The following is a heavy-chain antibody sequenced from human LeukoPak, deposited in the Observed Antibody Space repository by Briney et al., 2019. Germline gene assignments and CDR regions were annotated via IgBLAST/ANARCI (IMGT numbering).Heavy chain of an antibody. CDR2: INPNSGGT. D-gene: IGHD3-22*01. CDR1: RYTFTGYY. J-gene: IGHJ4*02. V-gene: IGHV1-2*02. Sequence: ASVKVSCKASRYTFTGYYMHWVRQAPGQGLEWMGWINPNSGGTNYAQKFQGRVTMTRDTSISTAYMELSRLRSDDTAVYYCARSNYYDSSGSIDYWGQGTLVTVSS. CDR3: ARSNYYDSSGSIDY.